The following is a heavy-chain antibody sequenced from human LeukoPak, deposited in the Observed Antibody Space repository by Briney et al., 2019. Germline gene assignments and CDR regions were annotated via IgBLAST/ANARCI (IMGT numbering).Heavy chain of an antibody. CDR1: GFTFSSYS. Sequence: GGSLRLSCAASGFTFSSYSMNWVRQAPGKGLEWVSYISSSSSTIYYADSVKGRFTISRDNAKNSLYLQMNSLRAEDTAVYYCARVGAYDILTGLIQREDGELDYWGQGTLVTVSS. CDR2: ISSSSSTI. CDR3: ARVGAYDILTGLIQREDGELDY. V-gene: IGHV3-48*01. D-gene: IGHD3-9*01. J-gene: IGHJ4*02.